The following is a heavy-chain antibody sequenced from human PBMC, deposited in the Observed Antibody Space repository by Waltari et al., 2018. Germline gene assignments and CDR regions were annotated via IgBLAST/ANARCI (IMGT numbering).Heavy chain of an antibody. CDR1: GGTFSSYA. D-gene: IGHD2-8*02. J-gene: IGHJ4*02. CDR3: ARTHCTGGVCHTGVDY. CDR2: IIPIFGTA. V-gene: IGHV1-69*08. Sequence: QVQLVQSGAEVKKPGSSVKVSCKASGGTFSSYAISWVRQAPGQGLEWMGRIIPIFGTANYAQKFQGRVTMTADKSTSTAYMELSSQRSEDTAVYYCARTHCTGGVCHTGVDYWGQGTLVTVSS.